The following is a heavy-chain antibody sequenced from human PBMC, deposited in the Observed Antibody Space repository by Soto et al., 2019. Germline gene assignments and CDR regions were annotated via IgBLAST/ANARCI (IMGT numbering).Heavy chain of an antibody. CDR1: GGTFSSYA. Sequence: QVQLVQSGAEVKKPGSSVMVSCKGSGGTFSSYAISWVRQAPGQGLEWMGGIIPIFGTANYAQKFQGRVTITADESTSTAYMELSSLRSEDTAVYYCARHVPAAGYYYGMDVWGQGTTVTVSS. J-gene: IGHJ6*02. CDR3: ARHVPAAGYYYGMDV. D-gene: IGHD2-2*01. CDR2: IIPIFGTA. V-gene: IGHV1-69*12.